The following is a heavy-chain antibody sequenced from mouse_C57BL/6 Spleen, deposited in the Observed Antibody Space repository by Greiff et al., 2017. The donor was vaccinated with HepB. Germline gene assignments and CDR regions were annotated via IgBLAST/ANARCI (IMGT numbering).Heavy chain of an antibody. Sequence: QVQLQQSGPELVKPGASVKISCKASGYAFSSSWMNWVKQRPGKGLEWIGRIYPGDGDTNYNGKFKGKATLTADKSSSTAYMQLSSLTSEDSAVYFCARNFYFDYWGQGTTLTVSS. CDR3: ARNFYFDY. J-gene: IGHJ2*01. CDR2: IYPGDGDT. V-gene: IGHV1-82*01. CDR1: GYAFSSSW.